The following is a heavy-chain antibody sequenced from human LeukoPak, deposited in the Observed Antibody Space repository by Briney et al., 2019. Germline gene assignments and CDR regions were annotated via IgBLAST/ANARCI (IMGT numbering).Heavy chain of an antibody. CDR1: GFTFSSYA. CDR2: ISWNSITK. Sequence: GRSLRLSCAASGFTFSSYAMHWVRQVPGKGLEWVSDISWNSITKRYADPVRGRFTISRDNARNSLYLQMTNVRPDDTAFYFCAKAVPATNYLDLWGQGTLVTVSS. J-gene: IGHJ4*02. CDR3: AKAVPATNYLDL. V-gene: IGHV3-9*01. D-gene: IGHD3-9*01.